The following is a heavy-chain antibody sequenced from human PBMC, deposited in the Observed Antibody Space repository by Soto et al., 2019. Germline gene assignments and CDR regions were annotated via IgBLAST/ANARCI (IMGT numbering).Heavy chain of an antibody. J-gene: IGHJ4*02. D-gene: IGHD4-17*01. CDR1: GGTFSSYT. CDR2: IIPILGIA. V-gene: IGHV1-69*02. CDR3: ARGVDAYGDYAPGPTFDY. Sequence: QVQLVQSGAEVKKPGSSVKVSCKASGGTFSSYTISWVRQAPGQGLEWMGRIIPILGIANYAQKFQGRVTITADKSTSTAYMELSSLRSEDTAVYYCARGVDAYGDYAPGPTFDYWGQGTLVTVSS.